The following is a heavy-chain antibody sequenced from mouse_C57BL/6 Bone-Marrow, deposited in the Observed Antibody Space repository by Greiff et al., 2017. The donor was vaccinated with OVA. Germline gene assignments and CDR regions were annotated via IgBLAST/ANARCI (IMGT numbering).Heavy chain of an antibody. CDR1: GYSITSGYY. Sequence: EVHLVESGPGLVKPSQSLSLTCSVTGYSITSGYYWNWIRQFPGNKLEWMGYISYDGSNNYNPSLKNRISITRDTSKNQFFLKLNSVTTEDTATYYCARADYYGSSYDYWGQGTTLTVSS. D-gene: IGHD1-1*01. CDR3: ARADYYGSSYDY. V-gene: IGHV3-6*01. CDR2: ISYDGSN. J-gene: IGHJ2*01.